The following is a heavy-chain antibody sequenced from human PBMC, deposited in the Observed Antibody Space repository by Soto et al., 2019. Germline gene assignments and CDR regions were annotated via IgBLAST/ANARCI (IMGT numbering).Heavy chain of an antibody. CDR1: GGSISSGDYY. CDR2: IYFSGVT. CDR3: ARGGGSSSSIDY. V-gene: IGHV4-30-4*01. Sequence: SETLSLTCTVSGGSISSGDYYWRGIRQPPGKGLEWMGNIYFSGVTYYNPSLKSRVTISVDTSKNQFSLILSSVTAADTAVYFCARGGGSSSSIDYWGQGTLVTVSS. D-gene: IGHD6-6*01. J-gene: IGHJ4*02.